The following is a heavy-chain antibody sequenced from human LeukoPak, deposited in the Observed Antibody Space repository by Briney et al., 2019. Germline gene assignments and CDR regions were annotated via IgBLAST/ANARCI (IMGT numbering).Heavy chain of an antibody. V-gene: IGHV1-24*01. CDR2: FDPEDDKT. D-gene: IGHD3-16*02. CDR1: GYTLTELS. J-gene: IGHJ4*02. CDR3: ATGTPYSDYIWGSYRPAPGPFDY. Sequence: ASVTVSCKVSGYTLTELSMHWVRQAPGKGLEWMGGFDPEDDKTIYAQKFQGRVTMTEDTSPDTAYMEPGSLRSEDTAVYYCATGTPYSDYIWGSYRPAPGPFDYWGQGTLVTVSS.